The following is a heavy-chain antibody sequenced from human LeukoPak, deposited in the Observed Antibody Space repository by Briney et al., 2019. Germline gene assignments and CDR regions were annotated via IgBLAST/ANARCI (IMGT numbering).Heavy chain of an antibody. CDR2: ISGSGGST. CDR1: GFTFSSYG. CDR3: AKVWSYYDFWSGYT. D-gene: IGHD3-3*01. V-gene: IGHV3-23*01. J-gene: IGHJ5*02. Sequence: GGSLRLSCAASGFTFSSYGMHWVRQAPGKGLEWVSAISGSGGSTYYADSVKGRFTISRDNSKNALYLQMNSLRAEDTAVYYCAKVWSYYDFWSGYTWGQGTLVTVSS.